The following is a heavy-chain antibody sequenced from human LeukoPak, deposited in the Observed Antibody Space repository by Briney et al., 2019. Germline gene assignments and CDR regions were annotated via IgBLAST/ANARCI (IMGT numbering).Heavy chain of an antibody. CDR3: ARRSPNYYFDS. CDR1: GFTFSNYN. V-gene: IGHV3-21*01. Sequence: PGGSLRLSCAASGFTFSNYNMSWVRQAPGKGLEWVSSISSSNNYIYYADSVKGRFTISRDIAKNSLYLQMNSLRAEDTAVYYCARRSPNYYFDSWGQGTPVTVSS. J-gene: IGHJ4*02. CDR2: ISSSNNYI.